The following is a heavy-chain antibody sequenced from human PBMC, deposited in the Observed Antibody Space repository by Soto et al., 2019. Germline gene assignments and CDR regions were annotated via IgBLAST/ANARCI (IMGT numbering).Heavy chain of an antibody. CDR1: GGSFSGYY. J-gene: IGHJ4*02. CDR2: INHSGST. CDR3: ARGPSVGGAFDY. V-gene: IGHV4-34*02. Sequence: QVQLQQWGAGLLKPSETLSLTCAVYGGSFSGYYWSWIRQPPGKGLEWIGEINHSGSTNYTPSLKSRVTISADTSKNQFSLKLSSVTAADTAEYYCARGPSVGGAFDYWGQGTLVTVSS.